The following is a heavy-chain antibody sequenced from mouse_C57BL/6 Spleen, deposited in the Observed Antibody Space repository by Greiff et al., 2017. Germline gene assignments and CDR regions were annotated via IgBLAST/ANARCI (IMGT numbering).Heavy chain of an antibody. Sequence: QVQLQQPGAELVRPGTSVKFSCKASGYTFTSYWMHWVKQRPGQGLEWIGVIDPSDSYTNYNQKFKGKATLTVDTFSSTAYMQLSSLTSEDSAVYYCARGTGFAYWGQGTLVTVSA. J-gene: IGHJ3*01. V-gene: IGHV1-59*01. CDR1: GYTFTSYW. CDR2: IDPSDSYT. CDR3: ARGTGFAY. D-gene: IGHD3-3*01.